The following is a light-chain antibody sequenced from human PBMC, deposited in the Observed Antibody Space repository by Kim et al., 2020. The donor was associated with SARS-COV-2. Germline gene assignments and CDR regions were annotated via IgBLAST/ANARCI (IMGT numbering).Light chain of an antibody. Sequence: DVVMTQSPLSLPVTLGQPASISCRSSQSLVHSDGNTYLSWFQQRPGQSPRRLIYKISNRDSGVPHRFSGGGSGTDFTLRISRVGAEVVVFYYFMEGKRPLTFGGGTKVDIK. J-gene: IGKJ4*01. CDR1: QSLVHSDGNTY. CDR3: MEGKRPLT. V-gene: IGKV2-30*02. CDR2: KIS.